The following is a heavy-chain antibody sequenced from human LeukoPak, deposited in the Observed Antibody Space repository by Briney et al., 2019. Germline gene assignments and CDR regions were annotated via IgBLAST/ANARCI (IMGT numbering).Heavy chain of an antibody. V-gene: IGHV4-4*07. Sequence: SETLSLTCTVSGVSISSYYWSWIRQPAGKGLEYIGRISASWSTNYNPSLKSRVTISVDKSKNPFSLGLSSVTAADTAVYYCARDSVGATTSWSDYWGQGTLVTVSS. CDR1: GVSISSYY. CDR3: ARDSVGATTSWSDY. D-gene: IGHD1-26*01. CDR2: ISASWST. J-gene: IGHJ4*02.